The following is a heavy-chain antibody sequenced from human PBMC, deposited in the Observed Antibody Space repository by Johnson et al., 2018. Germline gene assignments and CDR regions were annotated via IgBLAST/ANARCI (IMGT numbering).Heavy chain of an antibody. CDR3: GHSGEYALRS. D-gene: IGHD5-12*01. Sequence: QVQLQESGPGLVKSSGTLSLPCAVSGASVNSNKWWSWVRQTPGKGLEWIGEIFGRGNTNYNPSLKSRLTISVDKSKNQFSLCLTSVTAADTAMYYCGHSGEYALRSWGHGIMGTVSS. V-gene: IGHV4-4*02. CDR1: GASVNSNKW. J-gene: IGHJ3*01. CDR2: IFGRGNT.